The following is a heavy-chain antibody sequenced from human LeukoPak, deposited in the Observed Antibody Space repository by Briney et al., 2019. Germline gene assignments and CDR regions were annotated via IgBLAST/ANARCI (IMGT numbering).Heavy chain of an antibody. J-gene: IGHJ4*02. V-gene: IGHV1-8*01. CDR3: AREVDSSGRYFQDY. D-gene: IGHD6-19*01. CDR2: MNPNSGNT. Sequence: ASVKVSCKASGYTFTSYAINWVRQATGQGLEWMGGMNPNSGNTGYAQKFQGRVTITTNTSISTAYMELSSLRSEDTAVYYGAREVDSSGRYFQDYRGQRTLVSVS. CDR1: GYTFTSYA.